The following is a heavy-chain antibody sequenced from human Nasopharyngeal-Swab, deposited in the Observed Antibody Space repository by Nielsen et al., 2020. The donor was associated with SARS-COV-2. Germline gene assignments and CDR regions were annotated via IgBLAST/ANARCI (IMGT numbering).Heavy chain of an antibody. Sequence: GESLKISCAASGFTFSDSAIHWVRQASGEGLEWVARIRSKGNNYATAYSASVKGRFIIFRDDPTNTAYLQMNSLKTEDTAMCYCTRCGGGCYSGRDYWGQGTLVTVSS. J-gene: IGHJ4*02. CDR2: IRSKGNNYAT. D-gene: IGHD2-15*01. CDR1: GFTFSDSA. CDR3: TRCGGGCYSGRDY. V-gene: IGHV3-73*01.